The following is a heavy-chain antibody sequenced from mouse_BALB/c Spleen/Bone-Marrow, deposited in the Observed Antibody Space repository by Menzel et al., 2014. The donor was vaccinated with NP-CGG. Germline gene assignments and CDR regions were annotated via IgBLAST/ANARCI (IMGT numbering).Heavy chain of an antibody. CDR1: GFPFSSYT. D-gene: IGHD4-1*01. J-gene: IGHJ3*01. CDR3: ATLTGTSY. CDR2: ITNGGGST. V-gene: IGHV5-12-2*01. Sequence: EVQGVESGGGLVQPGGSLKLSCAASGFPFSSYTMSWVRRTPEKRLEWVAFITNGGGSTYYPDTLKGRFTISRDDAKNTLYLQMSSLKSEDTAMYYCATLTGTSYWGQGTLVTVPA.